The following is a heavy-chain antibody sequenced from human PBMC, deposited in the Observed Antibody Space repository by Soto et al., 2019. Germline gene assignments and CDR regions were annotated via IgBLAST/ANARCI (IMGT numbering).Heavy chain of an antibody. CDR3: ARGYGGNFDC. CDR1: GGSFSGYY. Sequence: QVQLQQWGAGLLKPSETLSLTCAVYGGSFSGYYWNWIRQPPGKGLEWIEEINHSGSTNYNPTLKIRDTISVYKSKTQFSLKLRSVTAADTAVYYSARGYGGNFDCWGQGTLVTVSS. CDR2: INHSGST. J-gene: IGHJ4*02. D-gene: IGHD3-10*01. V-gene: IGHV4-34*01.